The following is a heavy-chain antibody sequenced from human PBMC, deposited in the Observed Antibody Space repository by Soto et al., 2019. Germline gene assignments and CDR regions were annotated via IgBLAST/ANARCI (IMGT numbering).Heavy chain of an antibody. CDR3: AREYTAWPLAYGLDV. Sequence: GGSLRLSCAASGFTFSSYAMHWVRQAPGKGLEWVSSISSRSDIYYADSVKGRFTISRDNAKNSVSLQMNSLRAEDTAVYYCAREYTAWPLAYGLDVWGQGTTVTVSS. V-gene: IGHV3-21*01. D-gene: IGHD2-2*02. J-gene: IGHJ6*02. CDR1: GFTFSSYA. CDR2: ISSRSDI.